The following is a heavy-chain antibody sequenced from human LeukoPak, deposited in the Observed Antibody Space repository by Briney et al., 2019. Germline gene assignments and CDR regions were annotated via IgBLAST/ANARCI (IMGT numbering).Heavy chain of an antibody. CDR1: GGSFSGYY. D-gene: IGHD6-19*01. CDR3: ARGVRIAVAVNFDY. CDR2: INHSGST. Sequence: SETLSLTCAVYGGSFSGYYWSWIRQPPGKGLEWIGEINHSGSTNYNPSLKSRVTISVDTSKNQFSLKLSSVTAADTAVYYCARGVRIAVAVNFDYWGQGTLSPSPQ. J-gene: IGHJ4*02. V-gene: IGHV4-34*01.